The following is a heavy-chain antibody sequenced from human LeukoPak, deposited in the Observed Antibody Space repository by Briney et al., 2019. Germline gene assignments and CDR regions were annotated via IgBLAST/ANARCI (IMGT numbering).Heavy chain of an antibody. CDR2: IIPIFGIA. D-gene: IGHD2-15*01. Sequence: ASVKVSCKASGGTFSSYAISWGRQAPGQGLEWMGRIIPIFGIANYAQKFQGRVTITADKSTSTAYMELSSLRSEDTAVYYCAGVAATPYYYYGMDVWGQGTTVTVSS. J-gene: IGHJ6*02. CDR1: GGTFSSYA. CDR3: AGVAATPYYYYGMDV. V-gene: IGHV1-69*04.